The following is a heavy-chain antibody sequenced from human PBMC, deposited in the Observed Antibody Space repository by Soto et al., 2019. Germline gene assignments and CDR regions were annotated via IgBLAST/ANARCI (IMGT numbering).Heavy chain of an antibody. CDR3: ARHSTSAPKDY. V-gene: IGHV5-51*01. Sequence: PGESLKISCKGSGYSFTTYWIAWVRQMPGKGLEWVGIIYPGDSDTRYSPSSEGHVTISVDKSIGTAFLQWNSLKASDNAIYYCARHSTSAPKDYWGQGTLVTVSS. CDR1: GYSFTTYW. D-gene: IGHD3-10*01. J-gene: IGHJ4*01. CDR2: IYPGDSDT.